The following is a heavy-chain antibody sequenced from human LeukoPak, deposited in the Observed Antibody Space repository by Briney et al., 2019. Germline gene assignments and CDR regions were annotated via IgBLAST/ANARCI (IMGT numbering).Heavy chain of an antibody. Sequence: PGGSLRLSCAASGFTFSSYAMHWVRQAPGKGLEYVSAISSNGGSTYYANSVKGRFTISRDNSKNTLYLQMGSLRAEDTAVYYCARRGDYMAFEYWGQGTLVTISS. J-gene: IGHJ4*02. CDR3: ARRGDYMAFEY. CDR2: ISSNGGST. D-gene: IGHD3-16*01. V-gene: IGHV3-64*01. CDR1: GFTFSSYA.